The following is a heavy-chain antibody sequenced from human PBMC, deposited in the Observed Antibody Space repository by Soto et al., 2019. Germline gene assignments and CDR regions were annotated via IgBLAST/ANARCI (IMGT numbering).Heavy chain of an antibody. V-gene: IGHV3-23*01. J-gene: IGHJ4*02. Sequence: EQLLESGGGLVQPGGSLTLSCAASGFTFNHYGMAWVRQAPGKGLEWVSVISGSGGTTYYADSVKGRFTISRDNSKSTVYLQMNSLRVEATALYSCAKVIVLGASTIEFWGPGTLVTVSS. CDR1: GFTFNHYG. CDR3: AKVIVLGASTIEF. D-gene: IGHD6-6*01. CDR2: ISGSGGTT.